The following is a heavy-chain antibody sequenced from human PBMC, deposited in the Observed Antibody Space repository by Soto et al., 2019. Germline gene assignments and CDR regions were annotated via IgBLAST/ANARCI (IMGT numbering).Heavy chain of an antibody. CDR2: IYYSGST. V-gene: IGHV4-31*03. J-gene: IGHJ4*02. D-gene: IGHD5-12*01. Sequence: PSATRSITCIVSGESISSSSYYWGWIRQPPGKGLEWIGYIYYSGSTYYNPSLKSRVTISVDTSKNQFSLKLSSVTAADTAVYYCATRRGPKFDYWGQGTLVTVSS. CDR1: GESISSSSYY. CDR3: ATRRGPKFDY.